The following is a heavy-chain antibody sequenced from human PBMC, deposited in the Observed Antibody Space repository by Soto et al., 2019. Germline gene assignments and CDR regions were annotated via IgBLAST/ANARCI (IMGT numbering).Heavy chain of an antibody. CDR2: INTYNGNT. CDR3: AMVDVDVTPSPQDV. J-gene: IGHJ6*02. Sequence: QVQLVQSGAEVKNPGASVKVSCKASGYTFTRYGIGWARQAPGQGLEWMGWINTYNGNTNYAQNVQGRVTLTTTTATSTAYMELRSLISNDTAIYYCAMVDVDVTPSPQDVWGQGTTVIVSS. CDR1: GYTFTRYG. D-gene: IGHD2-2*03. V-gene: IGHV1-18*01.